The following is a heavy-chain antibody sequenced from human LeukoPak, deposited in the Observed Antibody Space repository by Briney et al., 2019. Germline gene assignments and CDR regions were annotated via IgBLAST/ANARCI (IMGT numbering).Heavy chain of an antibody. Sequence: PGGSLRLSYAASGFTFSNYAMNWVRQAPGKGLEWVSVISGSGGRTDYADSVKGRFTVSRDNSKNKLYLQMNSLRAEDTAVYYCAKDQTVWRSSSWSEGNWFDPWGQGTLVTVSS. CDR3: AKDQTVWRSSSWSEGNWFDP. V-gene: IGHV3-23*01. D-gene: IGHD2-2*01. CDR2: ISGSGGRT. CDR1: GFTFSNYA. J-gene: IGHJ5*02.